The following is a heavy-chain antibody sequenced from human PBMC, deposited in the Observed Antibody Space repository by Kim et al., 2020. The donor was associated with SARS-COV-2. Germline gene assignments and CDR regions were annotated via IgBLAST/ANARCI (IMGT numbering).Heavy chain of an antibody. V-gene: IGHV3-21*01. CDR2: ISSNSSYI. D-gene: IGHD3-10*01. J-gene: IGHJ3*02. CDR3: ARDHPYYGSGSYSAFDI. CDR1: GFTFSSYS. Sequence: GGSLRLSCAASGFTFSSYSMNWVRQAPGKGLEWVSAISSNSSYIYYADSVKGRFTISRDNAKNSLYLQMNSLRAEDTAVYYCARDHPYYGSGSYSAFDIWGQGTMVTVSS.